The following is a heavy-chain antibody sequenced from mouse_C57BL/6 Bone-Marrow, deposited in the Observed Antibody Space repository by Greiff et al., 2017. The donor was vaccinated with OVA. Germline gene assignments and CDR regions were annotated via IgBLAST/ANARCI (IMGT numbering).Heavy chain of an antibody. J-gene: IGHJ3*01. CDR2: FSDGGSYT. D-gene: IGHD2-4*01. CDR3: ARERDYDYVFAY. Sequence: EVMLVGSGGGLVKPGGSLKLSCPASGFPFVSYASSWFRRTPEKRRSWVAPFSDGGSYTYYPDNVKGRFTISRDNAKNNLYLQMSHLKSEDTAMYYCARERDYDYVFAYWGQGTLVTVSA. CDR1: GFPFVSYA. V-gene: IGHV5-4*01.